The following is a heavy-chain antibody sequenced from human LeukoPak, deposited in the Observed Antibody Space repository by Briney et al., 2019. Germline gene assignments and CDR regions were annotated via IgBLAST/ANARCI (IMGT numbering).Heavy chain of an antibody. D-gene: IGHD4-17*01. Sequence: SETLSLTCTVSGGSISSGDYYWSWIRQPPGKGLEWIGYIYYSGSTYYNPSLKSRVTISVDTSKNQFSLKLSSVTAADTAVYYCARDGAFTVTTSEDWFDPWGQGTLVTVSS. CDR1: GGSISSGDYY. V-gene: IGHV4-30-4*01. J-gene: IGHJ5*02. CDR3: ARDGAFTVTTSEDWFDP. CDR2: IYYSGST.